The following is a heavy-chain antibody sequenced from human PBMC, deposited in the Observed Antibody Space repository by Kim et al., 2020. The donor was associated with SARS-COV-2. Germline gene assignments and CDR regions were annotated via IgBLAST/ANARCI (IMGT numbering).Heavy chain of an antibody. V-gene: IGHV5-10-1*01. D-gene: IGHD4-17*01. CDR2: IDPSDSYT. J-gene: IGHJ4*02. Sequence: GESLKISCKGSGYSFTSYWISWVRQMPGKGLEWMGRIDPSDSYTNYSPSFQGHVTISADKSISTAYLQWSSLKASDTAMYYCAREFFSYKIEEMTTREYFDYWGQGTLVTVSS. CDR3: AREFFSYKIEEMTTREYFDY. CDR1: GYSFTSYW.